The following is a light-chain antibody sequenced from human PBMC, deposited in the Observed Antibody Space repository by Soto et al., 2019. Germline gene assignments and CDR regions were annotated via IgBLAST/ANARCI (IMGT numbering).Light chain of an antibody. J-gene: IGLJ2*01. CDR3: AAWDDSLNGPDVV. Sequence: QSVLTQPPSASGTPGQRVTISCSGSGSNIGSNTVNWFQQLPGTAPRLLIYRNSQRPSGVPDRFSGSKSGTSASLAISGLQSEDEAEYYGAAWDDSLNGPDVVFGGGTKVTVL. V-gene: IGLV1-44*01. CDR2: RNS. CDR1: GSNIGSNT.